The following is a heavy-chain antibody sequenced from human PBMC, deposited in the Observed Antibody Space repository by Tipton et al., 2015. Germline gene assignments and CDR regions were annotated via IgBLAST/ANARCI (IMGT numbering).Heavy chain of an antibody. Sequence: LVQSGAEVKKPGSSVKVSCKTSGGTFNNYAFCWVRQAPGQGLEWMGGIIPIFGTPSYAQKFRGRVTITADKSTSTVYMELSRLRSEDTAVYYCATDLSGPRYRAGLTYWGQGTLVTVSS. V-gene: IGHV1-69*06. CDR2: IIPIFGTP. CDR3: ATDLSGPRYRAGLTY. CDR1: GGTFNNYA. D-gene: IGHD1-1*01. J-gene: IGHJ4*02.